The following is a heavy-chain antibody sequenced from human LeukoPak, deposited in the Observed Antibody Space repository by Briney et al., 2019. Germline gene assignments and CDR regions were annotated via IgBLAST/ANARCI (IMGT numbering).Heavy chain of an antibody. CDR3: VKGGLEMVTDPAGFFDY. V-gene: IGHV3-23*01. CDR2: ISRDGDTK. CDR1: GFVFTGFA. D-gene: IGHD5-24*01. J-gene: IGHJ4*02. Sequence: PGGSLRLSCAASGFVFTGFAMSWVRQAPGKGLEWVSSISRDGDTKYYADSVKGRFTFSRDNSKNTLYLQMNSPRAEDTAIYYCVKGGLEMVTDPAGFFDYWGQGILVTASS.